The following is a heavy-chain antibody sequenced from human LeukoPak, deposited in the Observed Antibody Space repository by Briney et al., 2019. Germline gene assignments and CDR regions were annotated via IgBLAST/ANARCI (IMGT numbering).Heavy chain of an antibody. J-gene: IGHJ5*02. Sequence: GGSLRLSCAASGFTFSSYAMSLVRQAPGKGLEWVSAISGSGGSTYYADSVKGRFTISRDNSKNTLYLQMNSLRAEDTAVYYCARHFSRYDFWSGQTWGQGTLVTVTS. CDR2: ISGSGGST. V-gene: IGHV3-23*01. CDR3: ARHFSRYDFWSGQT. CDR1: GFTFSSYA. D-gene: IGHD3-3*01.